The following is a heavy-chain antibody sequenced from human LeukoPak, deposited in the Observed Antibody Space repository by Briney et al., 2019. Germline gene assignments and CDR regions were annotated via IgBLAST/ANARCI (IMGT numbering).Heavy chain of an antibody. CDR1: GGSIGSYY. Sequence: SETLSLTCTVSGGSIGSYYWSWIRQPPGKGLEWIGYIYYSGSTNYNPSLKSRVTISVDTSKNQFSLKLSSVTAADTAVYYCARDRRVGATPYYFDYWGQGTLVTVSS. V-gene: IGHV4-59*01. D-gene: IGHD1-26*01. J-gene: IGHJ4*02. CDR2: IYYSGST. CDR3: ARDRRVGATPYYFDY.